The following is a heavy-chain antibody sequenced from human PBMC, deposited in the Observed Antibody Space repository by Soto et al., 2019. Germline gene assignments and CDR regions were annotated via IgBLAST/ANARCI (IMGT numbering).Heavy chain of an antibody. J-gene: IGHJ4*02. CDR2: INPTGGST. CDR1: GYTFTTYY. CDR3: ARNVNSGLDY. Sequence: QVQLVQSGAEVKKPGASVKVSCKASGYTFTTYYLHWVRQAPGQGLEWMGMINPTGGSTSYAHKFQGRVTTTRDTSTSTVYMELSSLRSDDTAMYYCARNVNSGLDYWGQGTLVTVSS. D-gene: IGHD1-26*01. V-gene: IGHV1-46*01.